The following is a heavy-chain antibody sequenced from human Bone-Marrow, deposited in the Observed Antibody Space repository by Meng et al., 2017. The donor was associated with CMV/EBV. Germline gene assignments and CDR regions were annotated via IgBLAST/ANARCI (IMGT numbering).Heavy chain of an antibody. D-gene: IGHD2-2*02. V-gene: IGHV3-64*02. CDR2: ISSNGGST. J-gene: IGHJ4*02. CDR3: AKDPNQLLYRYGAFDY. CDR1: GFTFSSYA. Sequence: GGSLRLSCAASGFTFSSYAMHWVRQAPGKGLEYVSAISSNGGSTYYADSVKGRFTISRDNSKNTLYLQMNSLRAEDTAVYYCAKDPNQLLYRYGAFDYWGQGTLVTVSS.